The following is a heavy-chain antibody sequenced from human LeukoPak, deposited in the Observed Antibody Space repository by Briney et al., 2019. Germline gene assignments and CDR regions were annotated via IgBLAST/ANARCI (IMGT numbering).Heavy chain of an antibody. J-gene: IGHJ3*02. V-gene: IGHV4-59*01. Sequence: SETLSLTCTVSGGSISSYYWSWIRQPPGKGLEWIGYIYYSGGTNYNPSLKSRVTISVDTSKNQFSLKLSSVTAADTAVYYCARASSGYRFGAFDIWGQGTMVTVSS. CDR2: IYYSGGT. CDR1: GGSISSYY. CDR3: ARASSGYRFGAFDI. D-gene: IGHD5-18*01.